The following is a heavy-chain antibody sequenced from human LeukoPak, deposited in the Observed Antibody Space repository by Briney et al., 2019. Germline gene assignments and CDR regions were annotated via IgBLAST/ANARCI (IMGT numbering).Heavy chain of an antibody. V-gene: IGHV1-69*13. Sequence: ASVKVSCTASGGTFSSYAISWVRQAPGQGLEWMGGIIPIFGIANYAQKFQGRVTITADESTSTAYMELSSLRSEDTAVYYCARGSFITIFGVVSYDAFDIWGQGTMVTVSS. J-gene: IGHJ3*02. D-gene: IGHD3-3*01. CDR3: ARGSFITIFGVVSYDAFDI. CDR2: IIPIFGIA. CDR1: GGTFSSYA.